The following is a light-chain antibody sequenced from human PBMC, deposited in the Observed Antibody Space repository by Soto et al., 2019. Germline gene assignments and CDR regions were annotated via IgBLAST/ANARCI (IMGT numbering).Light chain of an antibody. CDR1: QSISSY. CDR2: AAS. V-gene: IGKV1-6*01. Sequence: IQMTQSPSTVSAYVGDRVTITCRASQSISSYLNWYQQKPGKAPKLLIYAASSLQSGVPSRFSGSGSGTGFTLTISSLQPEDCATYYCLQDYNYPWTFGQGTKVDIK. J-gene: IGKJ1*01. CDR3: LQDYNYPWT.